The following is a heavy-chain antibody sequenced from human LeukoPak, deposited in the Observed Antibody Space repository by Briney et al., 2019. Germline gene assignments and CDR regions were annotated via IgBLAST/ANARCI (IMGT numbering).Heavy chain of an antibody. D-gene: IGHD2-21*02. CDR3: ARHDVVPVIRRGFDF. CDR1: GGSVSGYY. CDR2: IFYTGTT. J-gene: IGHJ4*02. Sequence: PSETLSLTCTVSGGSVSGYYWSWIRQPPGKGLEYIGYIFYTGTTLYSPSLKTRVTMSVGTSENQFSLKLSSVTAADTAVYYCARHDVVPVIRRGFDFWGQGTLVTVSS. V-gene: IGHV4-59*08.